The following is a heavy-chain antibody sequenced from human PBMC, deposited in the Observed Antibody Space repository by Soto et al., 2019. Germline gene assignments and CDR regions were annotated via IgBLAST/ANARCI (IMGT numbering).Heavy chain of an antibody. V-gene: IGHV3-74*01. CDR1: GFTFNNFW. CDR3: VRDIR. Sequence: GGSLRLSCAASGFTFNNFWMYWVRQTPEKGLVWVSGINSDGTTTIYADSVKGRFTISRDNAKNTLYLQMNSLTVEDTAIYYCVRDIRWGQGTLITVSS. J-gene: IGHJ4*02. CDR2: INSDGTTT.